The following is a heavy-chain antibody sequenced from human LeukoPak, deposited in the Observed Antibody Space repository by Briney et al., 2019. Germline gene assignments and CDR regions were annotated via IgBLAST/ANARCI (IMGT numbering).Heavy chain of an antibody. J-gene: IGHJ4*02. V-gene: IGHV3-30*18. Sequence: GGSLRLSCAASGFTFSSYGMHWVRQAPGKGLEWVAVISHDGSNKYYADSVKGRFTISRDNSKNTLYLQMNSLRAEDTAVYYCAKEGLDSSGYYFPMNDYWGQGTLVTVSS. CDR1: GFTFSSYG. CDR3: AKEGLDSSGYYFPMNDY. CDR2: ISHDGSNK. D-gene: IGHD3-22*01.